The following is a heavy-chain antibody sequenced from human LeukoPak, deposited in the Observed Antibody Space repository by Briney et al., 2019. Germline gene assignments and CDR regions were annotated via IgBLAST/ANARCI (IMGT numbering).Heavy chain of an antibody. Sequence: SETLSLTCTVSGGSITSTTSYWGWVRQSPGKGLEWIANIYYSGNSFYSPSLKSRVTISVDTSKSQFSLNLTSVTAADTAVYYCARQIIVKLTTSRRRDAFDIWGQGTRVTVSS. CDR2: IYYSGNS. CDR1: GGSITSTTSY. J-gene: IGHJ3*02. V-gene: IGHV4-39*01. D-gene: IGHD2/OR15-2a*01. CDR3: ARQIIVKLTTSRRRDAFDI.